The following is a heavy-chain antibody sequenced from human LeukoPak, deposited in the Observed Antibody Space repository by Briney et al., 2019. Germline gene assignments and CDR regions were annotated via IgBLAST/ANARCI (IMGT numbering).Heavy chain of an antibody. D-gene: IGHD6-19*01. CDR3: AKVRGTYSSGFFFDY. CDR2: ISWNSGYI. J-gene: IGHJ4*02. Sequence: PGGSLRLSCAASGFTFDDYAMHWVRQAPGKGLAWLSIISWNSGYIGYADSVKGRFTISRDNAKNSLYLQMDSLRAEDTAFYYCAKVRGTYSSGFFFDYWGQGTLVTVSS. V-gene: IGHV3-9*01. CDR1: GFTFDDYA.